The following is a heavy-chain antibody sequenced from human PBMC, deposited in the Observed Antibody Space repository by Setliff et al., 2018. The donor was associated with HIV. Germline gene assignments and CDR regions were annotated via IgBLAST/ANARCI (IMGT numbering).Heavy chain of an antibody. CDR1: GASFSGYY. J-gene: IGHJ3*02. CDR2: INHSGIT. D-gene: IGHD3-16*01. CDR3: ATFSPRDAFDI. Sequence: SETLSLTCAVYGASFSGYYWAWIRQSPGTGLEWIGEINHSGITNYNPSLKSRVTISVDTSKNQFSLRLSSVTAADTAFYYCATFSPRDAFDIWGQGTMVTVSS. V-gene: IGHV4-34*01.